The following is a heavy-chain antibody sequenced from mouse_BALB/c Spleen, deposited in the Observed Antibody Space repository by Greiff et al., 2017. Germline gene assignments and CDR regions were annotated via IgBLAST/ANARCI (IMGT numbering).Heavy chain of an antibody. Sequence: EVHLVESGGGLVKPGGSLKLSCAASGFTFSSYAMSWVRQTPEKRLEWVASISSGGSTYYPDSVKGRFTISRDNARNILYLQMSSLRSEDTAMYYCAREGAYGYDGYYAMDYWGQGTSVTVSS. CDR2: ISSGGST. CDR3: AREGAYGYDGYYAMDY. D-gene: IGHD2-2*01. J-gene: IGHJ4*01. CDR1: GFTFSSYA. V-gene: IGHV5-6-5*01.